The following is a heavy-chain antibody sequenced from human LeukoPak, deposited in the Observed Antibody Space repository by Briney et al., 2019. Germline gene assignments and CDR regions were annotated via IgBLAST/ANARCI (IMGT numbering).Heavy chain of an antibody. CDR1: AFSLNAYN. Sequence: GGSLRLSCAASAFSLNAYNMNWVRQAPGKGLEWVSSISYTGTYIYYADSVKGRFTISRDNAKNSLYLQMNSLRAEDTAVYYCASPLIQYYDFWSGNYWGQGTLVTVSS. CDR2: ISYTGTYI. CDR3: ASPLIQYYDFWSGNY. J-gene: IGHJ4*02. D-gene: IGHD3-3*01. V-gene: IGHV3-21*01.